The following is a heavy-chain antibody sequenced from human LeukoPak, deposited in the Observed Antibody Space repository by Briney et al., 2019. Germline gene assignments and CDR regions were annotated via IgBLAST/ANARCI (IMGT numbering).Heavy chain of an antibody. CDR2: IIPIFGTA. V-gene: IGHV1-69*01. CDR1: GGTFSSYA. D-gene: IGHD3-3*01. CDR3: ARVRGHYDFWSGYYWDYFDY. Sequence: ASVKVSCEASGGTFSSYAISWVRQAPGQGLEWMGGIIPIFGTANYAQKFQGRVTITADESTSTAYMELSSLRSEDTAVYYCARVRGHYDFWSGYYWDYFDYWGQGTLVTVSS. J-gene: IGHJ4*02.